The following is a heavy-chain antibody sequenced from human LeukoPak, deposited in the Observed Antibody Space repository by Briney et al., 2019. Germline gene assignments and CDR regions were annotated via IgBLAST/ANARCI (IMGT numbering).Heavy chain of an antibody. J-gene: IGHJ4*02. CDR3: AKDPPTTGTTFDN. CDR1: GFTFSSYS. V-gene: IGHV3-21*04. Sequence: NPGGSLRLSCAASGFTFSSYSMNWVRQAPGKGLEWVSSISSSSYTYYADSVKGRFTISRDNSKNTLYLQMNSLRVEDTAVYYCAKDPPTTGTTFDNWGRGTLVTVSS. D-gene: IGHD1-1*01. CDR2: ISSSSYT.